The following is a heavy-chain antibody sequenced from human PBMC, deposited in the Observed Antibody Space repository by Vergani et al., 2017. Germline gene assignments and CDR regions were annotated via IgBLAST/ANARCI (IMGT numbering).Heavy chain of an antibody. CDR2: ISYDGSNK. D-gene: IGHD1-14*01. CDR3: AKDYPGMFDP. Sequence: VQLLESGGGLVQPGGSLRLSCAASGFTFSSYWMSWVRQAPGKGLEWVAVISYDGSNKYYADSVKGRFTISRDNSQNTLFLQMNSLRAEDTAVYYCAKDYPGMFDPWGQGTLVTVSS. J-gene: IGHJ5*02. CDR1: GFTFSSYW. V-gene: IGHV3-30*18.